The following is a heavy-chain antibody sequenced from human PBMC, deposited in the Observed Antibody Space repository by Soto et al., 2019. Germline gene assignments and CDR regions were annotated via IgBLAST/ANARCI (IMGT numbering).Heavy chain of an antibody. CDR2: INGDGSER. CDR3: AGAGFTSASGDVYGMDV. J-gene: IGHJ6*02. Sequence: EVPLVDSGGGLVQQGVSLRLSGAASGFTFCSYWISWLRQAPGKGRVWVANINGDGSERHYVDSVKDRFIISRDNANHPLGLQIRCLRAEDMAVDYCAGAGFTSASGDVYGMDVWGQGNTFTFSS. D-gene: IGHD2-2*01. V-gene: IGHV3-7*03. CDR1: GFTFCSYW.